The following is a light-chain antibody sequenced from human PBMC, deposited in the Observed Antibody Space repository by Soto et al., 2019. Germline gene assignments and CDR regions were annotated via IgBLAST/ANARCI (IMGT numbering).Light chain of an antibody. CDR3: CSYAGRYTHDV. Sequence: QSALTQPRSVSGSPGQSITISCTGTSGDVGGYNYVSWYRQHPGKAPKLMIYDVSKRPSVVPDRFSGSKSGNTASLTIAGLQAEDEADYYCCSYAGRYTHDVFGTGTKVTVL. V-gene: IGLV2-11*01. J-gene: IGLJ1*01. CDR1: SGDVGGYNY. CDR2: DVS.